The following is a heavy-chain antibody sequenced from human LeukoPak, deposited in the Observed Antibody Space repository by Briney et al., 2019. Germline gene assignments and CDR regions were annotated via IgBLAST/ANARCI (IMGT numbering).Heavy chain of an antibody. CDR2: ISDSGDNT. J-gene: IGHJ4*02. CDR1: GFTFSTNA. D-gene: IGHD2/OR15-2a*01. V-gene: IGHV3-23*01. Sequence: GGSLRLSCEASGFTFSTNAMSWVRQAPGKGLEWVSAISDSGDNTWYAGSVKGRSTISRDNAKNTLYLQMNTLRAEDTAVYYCAKDSAKKYDDYWGQGTLVTVSS. CDR3: AKDSAKKYDDY.